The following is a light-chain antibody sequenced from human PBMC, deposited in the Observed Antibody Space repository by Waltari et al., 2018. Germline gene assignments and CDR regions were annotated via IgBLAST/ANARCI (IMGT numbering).Light chain of an antibody. J-gene: IGLJ1*01. CDR1: SSAVWSYNF. Sequence: QSALTQPASVSGSPGQSITISCTGTSSAVWSYNFVPWYQQHPGKAPKLMIYEVSKRPSGVSNRFSGSKSGNTASLTISGLQAEDEADYYCCSYAGSSTSVFGTGTKVTVL. CDR2: EVS. CDR3: CSYAGSSTSV. V-gene: IGLV2-23*02.